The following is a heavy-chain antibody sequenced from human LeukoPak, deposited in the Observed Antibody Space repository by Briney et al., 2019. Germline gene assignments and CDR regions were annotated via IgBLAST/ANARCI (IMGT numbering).Heavy chain of an antibody. CDR3: AKTPYEYYFDY. CDR1: GYTFTCYY. J-gene: IGHJ4*02. Sequence: ASVRVSFKAAGYTFTCYYMHWVGQAPGQGLEWMGWMNHNSGETNNAQKVQGRVTNTSDTSINKGYMELSRLRTDDTAVYFCAKTPYEYYFDYWGQGTLVPVSS. D-gene: IGHD5-12*01. V-gene: IGHV1-2*02. CDR2: MNHNSGET.